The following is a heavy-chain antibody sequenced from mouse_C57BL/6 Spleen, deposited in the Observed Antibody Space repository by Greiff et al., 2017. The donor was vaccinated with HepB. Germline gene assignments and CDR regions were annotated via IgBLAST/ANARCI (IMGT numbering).Heavy chain of an antibody. V-gene: IGHV1-82*01. J-gene: IGHJ1*03. D-gene: IGHD4-1*01. CDR2: IYPGDGDT. CDR3: AKLGDPWYFDV. Sequence: VQLQQSGPELVKPGASVKISCKASGYAFSSSWMNWVKQRPGKGLEWIGRIYPGDGDTNYNGKFKGKATLTADKSSSTAYMQLSSLTSEDSAVYFCAKLGDPWYFDVWGTGTPVTVSS. CDR1: GYAFSSSW.